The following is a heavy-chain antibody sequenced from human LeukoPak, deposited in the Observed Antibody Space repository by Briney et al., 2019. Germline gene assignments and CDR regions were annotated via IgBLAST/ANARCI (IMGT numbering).Heavy chain of an antibody. V-gene: IGHV3-30*02. CDR3: AKARDCSSTSCYTWAWFDP. CDR1: GFTFSSYG. Sequence: PGGSLRLSCAASGFTFSSYGMHWVRQAPGKGLEWVAFIRYDGSNKYYADSVKGRFTSSRDNSKNTLYLQMNSLRAEDTAVYYCAKARDCSSTSCYTWAWFDPWGQGTLVTVSS. J-gene: IGHJ5*02. D-gene: IGHD2-2*02. CDR2: IRYDGSNK.